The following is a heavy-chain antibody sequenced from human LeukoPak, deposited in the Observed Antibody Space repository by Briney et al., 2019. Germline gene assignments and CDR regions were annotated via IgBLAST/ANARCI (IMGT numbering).Heavy chain of an antibody. D-gene: IGHD3-9*01. J-gene: IGHJ4*02. CDR3: ARGSGVTIFPTYYFDY. CDR2: INPNSGGT. V-gene: IGHV1-2*02. CDR1: GYTFTGYY. Sequence: ASVKVSCKASGYTFTGYYMHWVRQAPGQGLEWMGWINPNSGGTNYAQKFQGRVTMTRDTSISTAYMELSRLRSDDTAVYYCARGSGVTIFPTYYFDYWGQGTLVTVSS.